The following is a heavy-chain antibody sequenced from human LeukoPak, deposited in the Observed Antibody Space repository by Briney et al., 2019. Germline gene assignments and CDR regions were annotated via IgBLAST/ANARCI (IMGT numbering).Heavy chain of an antibody. CDR1: GFTFSSYG. D-gene: IGHD5-18*01. J-gene: IGHJ4*02. CDR3: AKGSGRGYSYGLEY. V-gene: IGHV3-23*01. CDR2: ISSSAGST. Sequence: GGSLRLSCVASGFTFSSYGMTWVRQVPGKWPEWVSVISSSAGSTYYADSVKGRFTISRDNSKNTLYLQMNSLRAEDTAVYYCAKGSGRGYSYGLEYWGQGTLVTVSS.